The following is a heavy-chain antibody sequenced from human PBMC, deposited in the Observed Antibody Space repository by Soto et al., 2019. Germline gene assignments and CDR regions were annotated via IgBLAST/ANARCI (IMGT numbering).Heavy chain of an antibody. V-gene: IGHV3-23*01. J-gene: IGHJ4*02. CDR2: ISGSGGST. CDR3: ARGWNSSSWYLGYY. CDR1: GFTFSSYA. Sequence: GGSLRLSCAASGFTFSSYAMSWVRQAPGKGLEWVSAISGSGGSTYYADSVKGRFTISRDNSKNTLYLQMNSLRAEDTAVYYCARGWNSSSWYLGYYWGQGTLVTVSS. D-gene: IGHD6-13*01.